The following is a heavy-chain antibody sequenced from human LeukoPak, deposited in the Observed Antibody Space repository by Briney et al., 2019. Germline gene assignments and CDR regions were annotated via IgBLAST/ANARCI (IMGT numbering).Heavy chain of an antibody. Sequence: SETLSLTCTVSGGSISSYYWSWIRQPAGKGLEWIGRIYTSGSTNYNPSLKSRVTMSVDTSKNQFSLKLSSVTAADTAVYYCARAGDFGVVITSYFDYWGQGTLVTVSS. CDR2: IYTSGST. D-gene: IGHD3-3*01. J-gene: IGHJ4*02. CDR3: ARAGDFGVVITSYFDY. V-gene: IGHV4-4*07. CDR1: GGSISSYY.